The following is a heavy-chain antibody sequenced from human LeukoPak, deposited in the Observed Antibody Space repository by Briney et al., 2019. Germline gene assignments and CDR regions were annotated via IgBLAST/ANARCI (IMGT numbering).Heavy chain of an antibody. J-gene: IGHJ4*02. CDR3: AAILYCSGGSCYPVFDY. CDR2: IVVGSGNT. Sequence: GASVKVSCKASGFTFTSSAMQWVRQARGQRLEWIGWIVVGSGNTNYAQKFQERVTITRDMSTSTAYMELSSLRSEDTAVYCCAAILYCSGGSCYPVFDYWGQGTLVTVSS. CDR1: GFTFTSSA. D-gene: IGHD2-15*01. V-gene: IGHV1-58*02.